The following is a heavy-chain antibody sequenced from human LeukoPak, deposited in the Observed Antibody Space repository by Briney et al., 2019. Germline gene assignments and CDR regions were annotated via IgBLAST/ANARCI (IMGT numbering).Heavy chain of an antibody. Sequence: SETLSLTCTVSGGSISSYYWSWIRQPPGKGLEWIGYIYYSGSTNYNPSLKSRVTISVDTSKNQFSLKLSSVTAADTAVYYCARHRGPLRSSPDSSGYYFDYWGQGTLVTVSS. CDR1: GGSISSYY. V-gene: IGHV4-59*08. D-gene: IGHD3-22*01. CDR2: IYYSGST. J-gene: IGHJ4*02. CDR3: ARHRGPLRSSPDSSGYYFDY.